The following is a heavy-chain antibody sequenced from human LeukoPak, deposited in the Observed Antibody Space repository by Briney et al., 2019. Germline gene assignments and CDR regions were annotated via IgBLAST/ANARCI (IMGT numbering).Heavy chain of an antibody. CDR3: ARLHLLRYFDWLLDY. V-gene: IGHV4-39*01. J-gene: IGHJ4*02. Sequence: NPSETLSLTCTVSGGSISSSSYYWGWIRQPPGKGLEWIGSIYYSGSTYYNPSFKSRVTISVDTSKNQFSLKLSSVTAADTAVYYCARLHLLRYFDWLLDYWGQGTLVTVSS. CDR2: IYYSGST. CDR1: GGSISSSSYY. D-gene: IGHD3-9*01.